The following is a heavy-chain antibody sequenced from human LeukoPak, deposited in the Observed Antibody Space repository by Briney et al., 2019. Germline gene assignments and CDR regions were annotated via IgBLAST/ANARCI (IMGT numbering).Heavy chain of an antibody. Sequence: KASETLSLTCTVSGGSINSYYWSWIRQPPGKGLEWVGYIHYSGSTNYKPSLKRRVTISVDTSKNQFSLKVSSVTAADTAVYYCASSRSSSGWSLIDYWGQGALVTVSS. CDR1: GGSINSYY. D-gene: IGHD6-19*01. CDR3: ASSRSSSGWSLIDY. V-gene: IGHV4-59*01. CDR2: IHYSGST. J-gene: IGHJ4*02.